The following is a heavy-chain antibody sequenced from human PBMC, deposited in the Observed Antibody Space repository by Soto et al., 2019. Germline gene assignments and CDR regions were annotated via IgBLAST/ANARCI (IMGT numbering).Heavy chain of an antibody. CDR3: ARGPGGSGRFLFFVVMDG. D-gene: IGHD1-26*01. CDR1: GFTFSTYA. J-gene: IGHJ6*02. CDR2: ISYEGSNK. Sequence: PGGSLRLSCAASGFTFSTYAMHWVRQAPGKGLEWVAVISYEGSNKYYADSVKGRFTISRDNPKNTLYLQMNSLRAEDTAMYYCARGPGGSGRFLFFVVMDGWGQGTTVTVSS. V-gene: IGHV3-30-3*01.